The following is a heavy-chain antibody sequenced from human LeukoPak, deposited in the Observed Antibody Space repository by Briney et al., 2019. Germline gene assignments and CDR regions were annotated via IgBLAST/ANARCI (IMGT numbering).Heavy chain of an antibody. Sequence: PSETLSLTCTVSGGSISSGDCYWSWIRQPPGKGLEWIGYIYYSGTTYYNSSLKSRVTISVDTSKNQFSLKLSSVTAADTAVYYCARTNYGSGSYYSFWGQGTLVTASS. CDR2: IYYSGTT. CDR1: GGSISSGDCY. J-gene: IGHJ4*02. CDR3: ARTNYGSGSYYSF. V-gene: IGHV4-30-4*01. D-gene: IGHD3-10*01.